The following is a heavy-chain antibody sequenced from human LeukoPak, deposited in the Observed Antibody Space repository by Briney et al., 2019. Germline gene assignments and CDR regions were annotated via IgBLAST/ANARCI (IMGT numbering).Heavy chain of an antibody. CDR1: GFTFSSYA. Sequence: GGSLRLSCAASGFTFSSYALSWVRRAPGKGLEWVATVTGGGGGTYYADSVKGRFAISRDNSKNTLYLQMTSLRAEDTAVYFCAKDGLQSRPYYFDYWGQGTLVTVSS. V-gene: IGHV3-23*01. CDR3: AKDGLQSRPYYFDY. J-gene: IGHJ4*02. CDR2: VTGGGGGT. D-gene: IGHD4-11*01.